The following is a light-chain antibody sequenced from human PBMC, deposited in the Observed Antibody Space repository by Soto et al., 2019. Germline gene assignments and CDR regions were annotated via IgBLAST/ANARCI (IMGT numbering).Light chain of an antibody. CDR1: QSISTY. V-gene: IGKV1-39*01. CDR3: QQIYSTPLT. CDR2: AAS. J-gene: IGKJ2*01. Sequence: DIQMTQSPSSLSASVGDRVTITCRASQSISTYLNWYQQKPGKAPKVLIYAASSLQSGVPSRFSGTGSGTDFILTISSLQPEDFATYYCQQIYSTPLTFGQGTKLEIK.